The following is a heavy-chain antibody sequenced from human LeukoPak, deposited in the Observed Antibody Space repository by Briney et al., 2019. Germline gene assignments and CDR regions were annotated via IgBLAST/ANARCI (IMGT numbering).Heavy chain of an antibody. CDR1: GYTFTSYD. CDR2: IIPIFGTA. J-gene: IGHJ4*02. V-gene: IGHV1-69*05. CDR3: ATIPAESIHFDY. D-gene: IGHD6-25*01. Sequence: GASVKVSCKASGYTFTSYDINWVRQATGQGLEWMGRIIPIFGTANYAQKFQGRVTITTDESTSTAYMELSSLRSEDTAVYYCATIPAESIHFDYWGQGTLVTVSS.